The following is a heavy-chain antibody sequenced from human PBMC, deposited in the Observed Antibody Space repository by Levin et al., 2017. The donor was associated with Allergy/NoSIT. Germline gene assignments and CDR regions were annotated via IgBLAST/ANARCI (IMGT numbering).Heavy chain of an antibody. Sequence: ASVKVSCRTSGISFTGSYLHWVRQAPGQGLEWMGRIIPSGGATIYAPAFRGRVTMTADTSTTSVSLDLSTLKCDDTAVYFCVRDGEKFDFDYWGQGTLVTVSS. V-gene: IGHV1-46*01. D-gene: IGHD2-21*01. CDR2: IIPSGGAT. CDR1: GISFTGSY. CDR3: VRDGEKFDFDY. J-gene: IGHJ4*02.